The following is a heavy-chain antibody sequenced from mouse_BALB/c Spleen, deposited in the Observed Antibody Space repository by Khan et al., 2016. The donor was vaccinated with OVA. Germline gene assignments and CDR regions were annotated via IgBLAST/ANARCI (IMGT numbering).Heavy chain of an antibody. V-gene: IGHV3-2*02. J-gene: IGHJ4*01. CDR3: AREGYDYDYAMDY. D-gene: IGHD2-4*01. CDR1: GYSITSDYA. CDR2: ISYSGST. Sequence: VQLKESGPGLVKPSQSLSLTCTVTGYSITSDYAWNLIRQFPGNKLEWMGYISYSGSTSYNPSLKSRISITRDTSKNQFFLQLNSVTTEDTATYYCAREGYDYDYAMDYWGQGTSVTVSS.